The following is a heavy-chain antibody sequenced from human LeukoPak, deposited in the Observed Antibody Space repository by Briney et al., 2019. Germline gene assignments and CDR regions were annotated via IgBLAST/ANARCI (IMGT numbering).Heavy chain of an antibody. CDR1: GFTFSRYG. J-gene: IGHJ4*02. V-gene: IGHV3-33*01. CDR3: AREMCSYGPDY. D-gene: IGHD5-18*01. Sequence: GRSLRLSCAASGFTFSRYGMHWVRQAPGKGLEWVALIWYDGSNKYYADSVKGRFAISRDNSKNTLYLQMNSLRAEDTAVYYCAREMCSYGPDYWGQGTLVTVSS. CDR2: IWYDGSNK.